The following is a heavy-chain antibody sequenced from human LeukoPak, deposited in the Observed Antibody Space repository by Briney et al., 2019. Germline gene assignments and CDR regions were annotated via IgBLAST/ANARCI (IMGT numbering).Heavy chain of an antibody. CDR2: ISYDGSNK. J-gene: IGHJ4*02. V-gene: IGHV3-30*18. Sequence: GGSLRLSCAASGFTFSSYGMHWVRQAPGKGLEWVAVISYDGSNKYYADSVKGRFTISRDNSKNTLYLQMNSLRAEDTAVYYCAKSFGGSYPPYFDYWGQGTLVTVSS. CDR3: AKSFGGSYPPYFDY. D-gene: IGHD1-26*01. CDR1: GFTFSSYG.